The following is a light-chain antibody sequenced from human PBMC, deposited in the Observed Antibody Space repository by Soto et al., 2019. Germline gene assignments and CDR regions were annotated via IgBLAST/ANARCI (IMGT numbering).Light chain of an antibody. CDR2: GA. J-gene: IGKJ1*01. CDR3: QQYNTWPWT. CDR1: QSVSST. V-gene: IGKV3-15*01. Sequence: EIVMTQSPATLSVSPGERVTLSCRASQSVSSTLAWYQQKPGQAPSLLIYGASRATGIPDRFSGSGSGTEFTLTISSLQSEDFAVYYCQQYNTWPWTFGQETKVEIK.